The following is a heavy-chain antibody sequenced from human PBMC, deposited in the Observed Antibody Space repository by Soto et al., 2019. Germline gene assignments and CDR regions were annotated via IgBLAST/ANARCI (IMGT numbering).Heavy chain of an antibody. CDR1: GYTFSNYG. D-gene: IGHD2-2*01. Sequence: ASVKVSCKTSGYTFSNYGITWVRQAPGQPLEWLGWISLYSNGTNYAQKFQGRVSMTTDTSTTTAYMELRSLRSDDAAVYYCARLVPGAETVFGPGGQGALVTGS. V-gene: IGHV1-18*01. J-gene: IGHJ5*02. CDR2: ISLYSNGT. CDR3: ARLVPGAETVFGP.